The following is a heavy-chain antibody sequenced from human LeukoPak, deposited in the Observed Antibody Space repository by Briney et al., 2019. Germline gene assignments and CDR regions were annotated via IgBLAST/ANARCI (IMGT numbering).Heavy chain of an antibody. Sequence: SVKVSCKASGGTFSSYAISWVRQAPGQGLEWMGGIIPIFGTANYAQKFQGRVTITADESTSTAYMERSSLRSEHEAVYYWASGIAARLFDYGGQGTLATVS. D-gene: IGHD6-6*01. J-gene: IGHJ4*02. CDR2: IIPIFGTA. CDR3: ASGIAARLFDY. CDR1: GGTFSSYA. V-gene: IGHV1-69*01.